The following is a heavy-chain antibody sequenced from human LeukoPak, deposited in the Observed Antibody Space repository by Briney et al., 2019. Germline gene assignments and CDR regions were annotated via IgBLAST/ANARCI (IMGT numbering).Heavy chain of an antibody. Sequence: SETLSLTCTVSGGSISSYYWSWIRQPPGKGLEWIGYIYYSGSTNYNPSLKSRVTISVDTSKNQFSLKLSSVTAADTAVYYCATDYYGSGSYLYWGQGTLVTVSS. CDR3: ATDYYGSGSYLY. J-gene: IGHJ4*02. CDR2: IYYSGST. V-gene: IGHV4-59*01. CDR1: GGSISSYY. D-gene: IGHD3-10*01.